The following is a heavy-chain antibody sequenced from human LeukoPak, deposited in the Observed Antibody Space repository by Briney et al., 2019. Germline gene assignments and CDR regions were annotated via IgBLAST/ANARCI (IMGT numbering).Heavy chain of an antibody. D-gene: IGHD1-7*01. Sequence: GGSLRLSCAASGFTFIDYSMTWVRQAPGKGLEWVAHIKQDGSEKYYVDSVKGRFTISRAKAKTLVYLQMNSLRAAARAVYYCARGWNYAFRFDYWGQGTLVTVSS. V-gene: IGHV3-7*01. CDR3: ARGWNYAFRFDY. CDR1: GFTFIDYS. J-gene: IGHJ4*02. CDR2: IKQDGSEK.